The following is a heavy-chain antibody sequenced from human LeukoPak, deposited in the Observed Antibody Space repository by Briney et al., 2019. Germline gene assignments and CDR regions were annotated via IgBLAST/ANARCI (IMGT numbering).Heavy chain of an antibody. J-gene: IGHJ3*02. D-gene: IGHD4-23*01. V-gene: IGHV4-59*01. Sequence: SETLSLTCTVSGGSLSSYYWSWLRQPPGKGLEWIGYIYYSGSTNYNPSLKSRVTISVDTSKNQFSLMRSSVAAADTAVYYCARVRVTAVVTWAFDIWGQGTMVTVSS. CDR3: ARVRVTAVVTWAFDI. CDR2: IYYSGST. CDR1: GGSLSSYY.